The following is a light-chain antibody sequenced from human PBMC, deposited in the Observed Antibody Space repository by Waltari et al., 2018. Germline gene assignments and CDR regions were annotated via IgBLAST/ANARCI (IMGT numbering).Light chain of an antibody. CDR1: FSNIGSNA. V-gene: IGLV1-44*01. CDR3: AAWDASLNGLWV. Sequence: QSVLTQPPSASATPGQRVTISCSGSFSNIGSNAVNWFQHLPGTAPKLLIYNNDQRPSGVPDRVSGSKSGTSASLAISGLQSEDEANYFCAAWDASLNGLWVFGGGTKLTVL. J-gene: IGLJ3*02. CDR2: NND.